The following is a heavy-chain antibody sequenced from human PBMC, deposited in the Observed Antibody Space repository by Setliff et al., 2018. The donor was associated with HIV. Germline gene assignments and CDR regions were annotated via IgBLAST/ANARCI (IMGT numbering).Heavy chain of an antibody. CDR3: ASARIPTGGTSTSFDF. CDR1: GFIFSAYA. J-gene: IGHJ4*02. D-gene: IGHD1-1*01. CDR2: ITDGGGTT. V-gene: IGHV3-23*01. Sequence: GGSLRLSCAASGFIFSAYAMSWVRQGPEKGLEWVSAITDGGGTTYYADSVKGRFTISRDNSKNTLYLQVDSLRPDDTAVYYCASARIPTGGTSTSFDFWGQGTLVTVSS.